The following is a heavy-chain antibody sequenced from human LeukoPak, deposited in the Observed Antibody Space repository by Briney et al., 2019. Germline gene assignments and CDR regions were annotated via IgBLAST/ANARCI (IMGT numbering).Heavy chain of an antibody. CDR1: GGSISSNYW. J-gene: IGHJ3*02. D-gene: IGHD3-10*01. V-gene: IGHV4-4*02. CDR3: ARSDGYGLVDI. CDR2: ISHSGST. Sequence: SGTLSLTCAVSGGSISSNYWWSWVRQPPGKGLEWIGEISHSGSTNYNPSLKSRVTISVDKSKNHFSLKLSSVTAADTAVYYCARSDGYGLVDIWGQGTMVTVSS.